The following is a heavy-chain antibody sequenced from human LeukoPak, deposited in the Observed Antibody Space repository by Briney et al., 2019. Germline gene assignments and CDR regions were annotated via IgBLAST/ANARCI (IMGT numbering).Heavy chain of an antibody. CDR1: GFTFSSYS. CDR2: ISSSSSYI. Sequence: GGSLRLSCAASGFTFSSYSMNWVRQAPGKGLEWVSSISSSSSYIYYADSVKGRFTTSRDNAKNSLYLQMNSLRAEDTAVYYCASSLGIAAAGFDYWGQGTLVTVSS. CDR3: ASSLGIAAAGFDY. D-gene: IGHD6-13*01. J-gene: IGHJ4*02. V-gene: IGHV3-21*01.